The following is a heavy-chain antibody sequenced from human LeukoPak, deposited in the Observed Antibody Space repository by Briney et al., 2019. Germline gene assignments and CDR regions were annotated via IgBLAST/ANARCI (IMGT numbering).Heavy chain of an antibody. CDR1: VYTFTSYG. CDR3: ASSSSWDDFDY. V-gene: IGHV1-2*02. CDR2: INPNSGGT. Sequence: GASVTVSRTGSVYTFTSYGISWVRQAPGQGREWVGWINPNSGGTNYAQKCQGRVTMTRDTSIGTAYMELSRLRSGDTAVYYCASSSSWDDFDYWGQGTLVTVSS. J-gene: IGHJ4*02. D-gene: IGHD6-13*01.